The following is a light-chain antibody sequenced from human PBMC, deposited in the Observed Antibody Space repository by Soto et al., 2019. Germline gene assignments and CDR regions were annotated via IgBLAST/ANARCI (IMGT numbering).Light chain of an antibody. J-gene: IGLJ2*01. CDR3: QAYDSRLWRV. Sequence: QPVLTQPPSVSGVPGQRVTISCTGSSSNIGAGYDVHWYQQLPGTAPKLLIYGNSNRPSGVPDRFSGSKSGTSASLAITGLQAEDEADYYCQAYDSRLWRVFGGGTKLTVL. CDR1: SSNIGAGYD. V-gene: IGLV1-40*01. CDR2: GNS.